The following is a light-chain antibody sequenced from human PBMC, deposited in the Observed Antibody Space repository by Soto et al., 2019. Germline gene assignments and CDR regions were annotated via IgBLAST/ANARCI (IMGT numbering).Light chain of an antibody. CDR3: QKYNSAPFT. Sequence: DLQMTQSPSSLSASVGDSVTISCRASQDISNYLAWYQQKPWEVPKVLIYAASTLQSGVPSRFSGRGSGTDFTLTISSLQPEDVATYYCQKYNSAPFTFGPGTRVEIK. CDR2: AAS. CDR1: QDISNY. J-gene: IGKJ3*01. V-gene: IGKV1-27*01.